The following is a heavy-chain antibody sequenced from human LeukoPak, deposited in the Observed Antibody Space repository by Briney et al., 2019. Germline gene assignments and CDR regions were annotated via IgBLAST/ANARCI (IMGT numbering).Heavy chain of an antibody. D-gene: IGHD2-15*01. Sequence: PGGSLRLSCAASGLRFSDYYVSWIRQAPGKGLQWVSYISSGGDIMHYADSVKGRFTSSRDNAKNSGYLEMNSLRAEDTAVYYCAKDCSGGSCYSRWGQGTLVTVSS. CDR2: ISSGGDIM. V-gene: IGHV3-11*01. CDR3: AKDCSGGSCYSR. CDR1: GLRFSDYY. J-gene: IGHJ4*02.